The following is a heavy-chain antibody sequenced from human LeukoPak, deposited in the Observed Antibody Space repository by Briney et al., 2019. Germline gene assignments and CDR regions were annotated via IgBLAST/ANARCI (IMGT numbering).Heavy chain of an antibody. D-gene: IGHD3-10*02. CDR3: ARVNIYYVMDV. J-gene: IGHJ6*02. V-gene: IGHV3-21*01. CDR1: GFTFSSYS. Sequence: GGSLRLSCAASGFTFSSYSMNWVRQAPGKGLEWVSSISSSSYIYYADSVKGRFTISRDNAKNSLYLQMNSLRAEDMAVYYCARVNIYYVMDVWGQGTTVTVSS. CDR2: ISSSSYI.